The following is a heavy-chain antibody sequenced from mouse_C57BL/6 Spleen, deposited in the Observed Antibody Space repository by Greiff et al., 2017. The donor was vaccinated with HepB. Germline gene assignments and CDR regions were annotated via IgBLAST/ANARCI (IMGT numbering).Heavy chain of an antibody. CDR1: GYTFTSYW. CDR3: AREGITTVVAGNY. V-gene: IGHV1-55*01. Sequence: VQLQQSGAELVKPGASVKMSCKASGYTFTSYWITWVKQRPGQGLEWIGDIYPGSGSTNYNEKFKSKATLTVDTSSSTAYMQLSSLTSEDSAFYYCAREGITTVVAGNYWGQGTTLTVSS. J-gene: IGHJ2*01. CDR2: IYPGSGST. D-gene: IGHD1-1*01.